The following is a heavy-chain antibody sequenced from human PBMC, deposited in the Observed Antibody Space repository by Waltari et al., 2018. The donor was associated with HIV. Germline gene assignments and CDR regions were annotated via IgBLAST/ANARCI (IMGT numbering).Heavy chain of an antibody. CDR1: GFIFSTYW. D-gene: IGHD3-16*01. J-gene: IGHJ4*02. V-gene: IGHV3-7*01. Sequence: EVQLVDSGGGLVQSGKSLRLSCAASGFIFSTYWMTWVRQAAGKGREWVATINQDGSDKYYVDSVKGRFTISRNNAKKSLYLQMSSLRAEDSAVYYCVTGGGSTGVGDNWGQGGLVTVSS. CDR2: INQDGSDK. CDR3: VTGGGSTGVGDN.